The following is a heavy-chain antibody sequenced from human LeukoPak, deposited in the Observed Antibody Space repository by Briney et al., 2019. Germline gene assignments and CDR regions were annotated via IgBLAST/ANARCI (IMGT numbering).Heavy chain of an antibody. D-gene: IGHD3-10*02. CDR3: AELGITMIGGV. CDR1: GFTFDDYA. CDR2: ISSSGSTI. V-gene: IGHV3-48*03. J-gene: IGHJ6*04. Sequence: PGGSLTLSCAASGFTFDDYAMHWLRQAPGKGLEWVSYISSSGSTIYYADSVKGRFTISRDNAKNSLYLQMNSLRAEDTAVYYCAELGITMIGGVWGKGTTVTISS.